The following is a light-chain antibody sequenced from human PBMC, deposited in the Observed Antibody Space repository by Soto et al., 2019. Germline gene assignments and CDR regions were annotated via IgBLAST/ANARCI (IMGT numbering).Light chain of an antibody. J-gene: IGKJ2*02. CDR1: QSVNADF. CDR3: QQYDSSPCT. CDR2: GAF. V-gene: IGKV3-20*01. Sequence: EIVLTQSPGTLYSSPGERATLTCRASQSVNADFFAWYQHKPGQAPRLLIYGAFRRPSGIPDRFSGSGSGTDFTLTISRLESEDFAVYYCQQYDSSPCTFGRGPNWKSN.